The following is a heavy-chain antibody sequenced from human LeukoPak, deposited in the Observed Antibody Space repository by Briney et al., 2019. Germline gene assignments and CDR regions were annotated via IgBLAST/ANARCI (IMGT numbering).Heavy chain of an antibody. CDR2: ISWNSESI. CDR1: GFTFDDYA. CDR3: XXXXXXLVPLGALDI. D-gene: IGHD6-13*01. V-gene: IGHV3-9*01. J-gene: IGHJ3*02. Sequence: GGSLRLSCAASGFTFDDYAMHWVRQAPGKGLEWASGISWNSESIGYADSVKGRFTISRDNAKNSLYLQMNSLRPEDTALYYCXXXXXXLVPLGALDIWGQGTMVTVSS.